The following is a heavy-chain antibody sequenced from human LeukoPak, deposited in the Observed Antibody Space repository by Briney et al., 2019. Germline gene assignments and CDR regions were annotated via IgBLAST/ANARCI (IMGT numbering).Heavy chain of an antibody. J-gene: IGHJ4*02. D-gene: IGHD1-1*01. CDR3: ARLTGTTGFDY. CDR2: IKQDGSDK. Sequence: GESLKISCAASGFPFSSYWMSWVRQAPGKGLEWVANIKQDGSDKYYVDSVKGRFTISRDNAKNSLNLQLNSLRADDTAVYYRARLTGTTGFDYWGQGTLVTVSS. V-gene: IGHV3-7*01. CDR1: GFPFSSYW.